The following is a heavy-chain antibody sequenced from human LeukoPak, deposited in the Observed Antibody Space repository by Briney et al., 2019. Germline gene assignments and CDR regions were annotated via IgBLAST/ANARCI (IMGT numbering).Heavy chain of an antibody. V-gene: IGHV1-2*02. CDR3: ARENYYGSGSHDY. Sequence: ASVTVSCKASGYTFTGYYMHWVRQAPGQGLEWMGWINPNSGGTNYAQKFQGRVTMTRDTSISTAYMELSRLRSDDAAVYYCARENYYGSGSHDYWGQGTLVTVSS. CDR2: INPNSGGT. J-gene: IGHJ4*02. D-gene: IGHD3-10*01. CDR1: GYTFTGYY.